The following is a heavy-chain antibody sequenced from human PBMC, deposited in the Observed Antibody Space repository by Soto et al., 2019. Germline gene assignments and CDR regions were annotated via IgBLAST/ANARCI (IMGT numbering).Heavy chain of an antibody. CDR3: ARHEGLEWTSHDAFDI. V-gene: IGHV4-39*01. CDR2: IYYSGST. CDR1: GGSISSSSYY. Sequence: QLQLQESGPGLVKPSETLSLTCTVSGGSISSSSYYWGWIRQPPGKGLEWIGSIYYSGSTYYNPSLKSRVTISVDTSKNQFSLKLSSVTAADTAVYYGARHEGLEWTSHDAFDIWGQGTMVTVSS. J-gene: IGHJ3*02. D-gene: IGHD3-3*01.